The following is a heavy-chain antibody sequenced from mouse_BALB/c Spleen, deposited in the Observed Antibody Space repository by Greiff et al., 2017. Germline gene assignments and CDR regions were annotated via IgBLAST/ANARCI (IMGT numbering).Heavy chain of an antibody. CDR3: ARGDYYGSSYVNYAMDY. CDR1: GFTFSSFG. Sequence: EVKLMESGGGLVQPGGSRKLSCAASGFTFSSFGMHWVRQAPEKGLEWVAYISSGSSTIYYADTVKGRFTISRDNPKNTLFLQMTSLRSEDTAMYYCARGDYYGSSYVNYAMDYWGQGTSVTVSS. J-gene: IGHJ4*01. D-gene: IGHD1-1*01. V-gene: IGHV5-17*02. CDR2: ISSGSSTI.